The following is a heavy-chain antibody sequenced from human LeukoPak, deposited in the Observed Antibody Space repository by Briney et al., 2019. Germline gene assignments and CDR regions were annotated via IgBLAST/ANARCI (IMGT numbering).Heavy chain of an antibody. D-gene: IGHD2/OR15-2a*01. V-gene: IGHV4-39*07. CDR1: GGSISSSTYS. CDR2: VNHDGT. CDR3: ASSFYA. J-gene: IGHJ5*02. Sequence: SETLSLTCTVSGGSISSSTYSWSWIRQPPGKGLEWIGEVNHDGTNYNPSLTGRITISVDMSRKQFSLNLTSVTAADSAVYYCASSFYAWGQGTLVTVSS.